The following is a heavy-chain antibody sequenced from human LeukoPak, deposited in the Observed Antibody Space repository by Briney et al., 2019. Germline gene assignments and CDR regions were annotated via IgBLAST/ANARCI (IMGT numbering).Heavy chain of an antibody. CDR1: GYTFTVYY. Sequence: ASVNVSFKASGYTFTVYYMHWVRQAPGQGLEWMGIINPSGGSTSYAQKFQGRLTMTRDTSTSTVYVELSSLRSEDTAVYYCARDLYMTAVTTGYFDYWGQGTLVTVSS. CDR2: INPSGGST. D-gene: IGHD4-17*01. V-gene: IGHV1-46*01. CDR3: ARDLYMTAVTTGYFDY. J-gene: IGHJ4*02.